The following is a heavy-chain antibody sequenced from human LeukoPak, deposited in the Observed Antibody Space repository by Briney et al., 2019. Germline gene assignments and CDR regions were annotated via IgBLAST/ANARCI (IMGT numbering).Heavy chain of an antibody. V-gene: IGHV3-48*03. CDR2: ISSSGSTI. CDR3: ARDRAIAVAGGDYGMDV. Sequence: GGSLRLSCAASGFTFSSYEMNWVRQAPGKGLEGVSYISSSGSTIYYADSVKGRFTISRDNAKNSLYVQMNSLRAEDMAVYYCARDRAIAVAGGDYGMDVWGQGTTVTVSS. CDR1: GFTFSSYE. D-gene: IGHD6-19*01. J-gene: IGHJ6*02.